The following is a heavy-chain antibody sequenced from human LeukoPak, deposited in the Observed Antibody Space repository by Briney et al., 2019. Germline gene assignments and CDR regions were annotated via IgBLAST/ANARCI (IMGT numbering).Heavy chain of an antibody. CDR3: AREGEVYPTHFDY. Sequence: SETLSLTCAVYGGSFSGYYWSWIRQPPGKGLEWIGEINHSGSTNYNPSLKSRVIISVDTSKNQFSLKLSSVTAADTSVYYCAREGEVYPTHFDYWGQGTLVTVSS. V-gene: IGHV4-34*01. J-gene: IGHJ4*02. CDR2: INHSGST. CDR1: GGSFSGYY. D-gene: IGHD5/OR15-5a*01.